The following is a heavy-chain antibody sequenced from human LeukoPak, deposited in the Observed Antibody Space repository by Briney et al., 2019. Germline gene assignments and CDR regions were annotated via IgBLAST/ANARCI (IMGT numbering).Heavy chain of an antibody. CDR3: ARGGTYYDYVWGSYRSYYFDY. D-gene: IGHD3-16*02. V-gene: IGHV4-34*01. Sequence: SETLSLTCAVYGGSFSGYYWSWIRQPPGKGLEWIGEINHSGSTNYNPSLKSRVTISVDTSKNQFSLKLSSVTAADTAVYYCARGGTYYDYVWGSYRSYYFDYWGQGTLVTVSS. CDR1: GGSFSGYY. CDR2: INHSGST. J-gene: IGHJ4*02.